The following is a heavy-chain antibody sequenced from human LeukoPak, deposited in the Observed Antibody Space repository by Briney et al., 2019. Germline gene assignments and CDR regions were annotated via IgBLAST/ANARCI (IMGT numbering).Heavy chain of an antibody. CDR1: GFTFSSYS. D-gene: IGHD1-26*01. V-gene: IGHV3-21*01. CDR3: ARDRAGARSSDAFDI. Sequence: GGSLRLSCAASGFTFSSYSMNWVRQAPGKGLEWVSSISSSSSYIYYADSVKGRFTISRDNAKNSLYLQMNSQRAEDTAVYYCARDRAGARSSDAFDIWGQGTMVTVSS. CDR2: ISSSSSYI. J-gene: IGHJ3*02.